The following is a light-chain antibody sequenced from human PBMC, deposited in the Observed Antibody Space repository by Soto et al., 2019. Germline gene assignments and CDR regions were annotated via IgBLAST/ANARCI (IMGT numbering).Light chain of an antibody. V-gene: IGKV3-15*01. J-gene: IGKJ5*01. CDR3: QQYNNLIT. CDR1: QGVSSN. Sequence: EIVMTQSPATLSVSPGERATLSCRASQGVSSNLAWYQQNPGQAPRLLIYGASTMAIGIPARFSGRGSGTEFTLTISSLQSEDFTVYYWQQYNNLITFGQGTRLEIK. CDR2: GAS.